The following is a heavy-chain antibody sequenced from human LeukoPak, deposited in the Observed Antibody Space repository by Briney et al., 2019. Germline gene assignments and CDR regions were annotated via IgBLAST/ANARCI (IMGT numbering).Heavy chain of an antibody. CDR1: GGSFSGYY. V-gene: IGHV4-34*01. Sequence: SETLSLTCAVYGGSFSGYYWSWIRQPPGKGLEWIGEINHSGSTNYNPSLKSRVTISVDTSKDQFSLKLSSVTAADTAVYYCARSNYYDSSGYSYWGQGTLVTVSS. J-gene: IGHJ4*02. D-gene: IGHD3-22*01. CDR2: INHSGST. CDR3: ARSNYYDSSGYSY.